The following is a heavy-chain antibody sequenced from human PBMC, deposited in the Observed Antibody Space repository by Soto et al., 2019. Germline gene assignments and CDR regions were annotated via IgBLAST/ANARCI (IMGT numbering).Heavy chain of an antibody. V-gene: IGHV3-15*01. Sequence: PGGSLRLSGAASGFTFSNAWMSWVRQAPGKGLEWVGRIKSKTDGGTTDYAAPVKGRFTISRDDSKNTLYLQMNSLKTEDTAVYYCTTSLSILTGYSFFDYWGQGTLVTVAS. CDR3: TTSLSILTGYSFFDY. CDR2: IKSKTDGGTT. CDR1: GFTFSNAW. J-gene: IGHJ4*02. D-gene: IGHD3-9*01.